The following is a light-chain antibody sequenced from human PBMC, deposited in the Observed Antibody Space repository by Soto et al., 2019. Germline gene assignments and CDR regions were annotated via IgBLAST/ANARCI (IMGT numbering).Light chain of an antibody. V-gene: IGKV3-20*01. CDR2: GAS. J-gene: IGKJ1*01. CDR3: QQYGSSPQGT. Sequence: IVLTHSACTLSLSPGERATLSCRASQSVSSSYLAWYQQKPGQAPRLLIYGASSRATGIPDRFSGSGSGTDFTLTISRLEPEDFAVYYCQQYGSSPQGTFGQGTKVDTK. CDR1: QSVSSSY.